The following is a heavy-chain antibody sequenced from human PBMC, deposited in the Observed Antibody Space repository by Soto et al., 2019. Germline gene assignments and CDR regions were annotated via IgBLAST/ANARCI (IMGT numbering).Heavy chain of an antibody. CDR3: SRDHYDDNRGPLDY. CDR2: ISANNGNT. V-gene: IGHV1-18*01. D-gene: IGHD3-22*01. J-gene: IGHJ4*02. Sequence: ASVTVSCKASVCSFTNYGITWVRQAPGQGLEWMGWISANNGNTNHAQNFQGRVTMTTETSTSTAYMELRSLRSDDTVVYYCSRDHYDDNRGPLDYWGQGTLVTVSS. CDR1: VCSFTNYG.